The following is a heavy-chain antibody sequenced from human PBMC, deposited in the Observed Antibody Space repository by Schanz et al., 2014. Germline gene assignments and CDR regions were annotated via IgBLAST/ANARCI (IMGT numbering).Heavy chain of an antibody. Sequence: QVQLVQSGAEVKKPGASVKVSCKASGYTFTSYGISWVRQAPGQGLEWMGWISPYNGNTNYAQQFQGRVTMTADTSTSTAYMDLRSLRSDDTAVYYCARDQSPYTNSSDVRYFDYWGQGSLVTVSS. J-gene: IGHJ4*02. CDR3: ARDQSPYTNSSDVRYFDY. CDR1: GYTFTSYG. D-gene: IGHD6-6*01. CDR2: ISPYNGNT. V-gene: IGHV1-18*01.